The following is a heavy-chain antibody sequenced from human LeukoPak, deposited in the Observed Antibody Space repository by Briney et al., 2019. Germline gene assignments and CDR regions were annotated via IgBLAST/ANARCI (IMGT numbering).Heavy chain of an antibody. CDR2: INHSGST. D-gene: IGHD3-9*01. J-gene: IGHJ6*02. V-gene: IGHV4-34*01. Sequence: SETLSLTCAVYGGSFSGYYWSWIRQPPGKGLEWIGEINHSGSTNYNLSLKSRVTISVDTSKNQFSPKLSSVTAADTAVYYCARVRTTLRYFDWSPVGMDVWGQGTTVTVSS. CDR1: GGSFSGYY. CDR3: ARVRTTLRYFDWSPVGMDV.